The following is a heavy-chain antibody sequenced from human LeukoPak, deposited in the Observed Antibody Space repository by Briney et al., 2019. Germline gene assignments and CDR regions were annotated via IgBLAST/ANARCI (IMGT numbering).Heavy chain of an antibody. D-gene: IGHD3-10*01. V-gene: IGHV3-53*01. CDR1: GFTVSSNY. CDR2: IYSGGST. J-gene: IGHJ6*03. Sequence: PGGSLRLSCAASGFTVSSNYMSWVRQAPGGGLEWVSVIYSGGSTYYADSVKGRFTISRDNSKNTLYLQMNSLRAEDTAVYYCASGSGSYRTPYYYMDVWGTGTTVTVSS. CDR3: ASGSGSYRTPYYYMDV.